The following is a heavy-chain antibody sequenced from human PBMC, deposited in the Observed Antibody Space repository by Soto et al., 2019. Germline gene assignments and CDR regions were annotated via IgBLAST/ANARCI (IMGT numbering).Heavy chain of an antibody. CDR3: ARRSRTRYYDILTD. V-gene: IGHV1-8*01. Sequence: VQLVQSGAEVKKPGASVKVSCKASGYTFTSYDINWVRQATGQGLEWMGWMNPNSGNTGYAQKFQGRVTMTRNTSISTAYMEPSCLRSEDTAVYYCARRSRTRYYDILTDWGQGTLVTVSS. J-gene: IGHJ4*02. D-gene: IGHD3-9*01. CDR1: GYTFTSYD. CDR2: MNPNSGNT.